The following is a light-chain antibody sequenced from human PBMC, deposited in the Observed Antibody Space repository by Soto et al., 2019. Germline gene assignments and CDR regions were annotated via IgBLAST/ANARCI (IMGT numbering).Light chain of an antibody. Sequence: DIVMTQSPDSLAVSLGERATIHCKSSQSILFTSDNKNYLAWYQQKPGQPPKLLIYWASTRESGVPDRFSGSGSGTDFTLTISSLQAEDVAVYYCQQYYSTSRYTFGQGTKLEIK. CDR1: QSILFTSDNKNY. V-gene: IGKV4-1*01. J-gene: IGKJ2*01. CDR2: WAS. CDR3: QQYYSTSRYT.